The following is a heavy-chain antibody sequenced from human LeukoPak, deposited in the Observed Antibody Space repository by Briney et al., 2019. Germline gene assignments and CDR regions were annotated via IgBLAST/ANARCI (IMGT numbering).Heavy chain of an antibody. D-gene: IGHD3-10*01. CDR1: GYTFTSYD. CDR2: MNPNSGNT. Sequence: GASVKVSCKASGYTFTSYDINWVRQATGQGLEWMGWMNPNSGNTGYAQKSQGRVTMTRNTSISTAYMELSSLRSEDTAVYYCARGLTYYYGSGSYRHFDYWGQGTLVTVSS. CDR3: ARGLTYYYGSGSYRHFDY. J-gene: IGHJ4*02. V-gene: IGHV1-8*01.